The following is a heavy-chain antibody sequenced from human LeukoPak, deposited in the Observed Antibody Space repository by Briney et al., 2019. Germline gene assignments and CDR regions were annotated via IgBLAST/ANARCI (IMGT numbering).Heavy chain of an antibody. J-gene: IGHJ4*02. D-gene: IGHD6-19*01. CDR2: INPDGSEK. CDR3: ARDRGNSSFDY. V-gene: IGHV3-7*01. CDR1: GFTFRTSW. Sequence: GGSLRLSCGASGFTFRTSWMNWVRQAPGKGLEWVASINPDGSEKYSVDSVKGRFTISRDNAKNSLYLQMNSLRAEDTAVYYCARDRGNSSFDYWGQGTLVTVSS.